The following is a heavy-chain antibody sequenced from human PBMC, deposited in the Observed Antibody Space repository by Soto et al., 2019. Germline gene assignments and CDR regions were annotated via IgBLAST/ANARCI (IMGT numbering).Heavy chain of an antibody. CDR3: ARVYCSGGSCYSIDY. CDR1: GYTFTSYY. CDR2: INPSGST. V-gene: IGHV1-46*03. J-gene: IGHJ4*02. D-gene: IGHD2-15*01. Sequence: GASVKVSCKASGYTFTSYYMDWVRQAPGQGLEWMGIINPSGSTSYAQKFQGRVTMTRDTSTSTVYMELSSLRSEDTAMYYCARVYCSGGSCYSIDYWGQGTLVTVSS.